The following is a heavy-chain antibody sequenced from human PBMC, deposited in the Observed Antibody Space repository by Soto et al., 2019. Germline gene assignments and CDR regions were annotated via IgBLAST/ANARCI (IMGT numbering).Heavy chain of an antibody. CDR3: ARSQGGSSSLDIYYYYYYGMDV. D-gene: IGHD2-15*01. CDR1: GCTFSSYA. Sequence: ASVKVSCKAPGCTFSSYAISWVRQAPGQGLEWMGGIIPIFGTANYAQKFQGRVTITADESTSTGYMELSSLRSEDTAVYYCARSQGGSSSLDIYYYYYYGMDVWGQGTTVTVSS. V-gene: IGHV1-69*13. J-gene: IGHJ6*02. CDR2: IIPIFGTA.